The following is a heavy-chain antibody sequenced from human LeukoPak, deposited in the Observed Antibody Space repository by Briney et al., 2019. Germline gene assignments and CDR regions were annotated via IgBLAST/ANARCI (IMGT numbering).Heavy chain of an antibody. J-gene: IGHJ4*02. D-gene: IGHD3-22*01. CDR2: INSYGSST. CDR1: GFTFSSYE. Sequence: PGGSLRLSCAASGFTFSSYEMNWVRQAPGKGLVWVSRINSYGSSTNYADSVKGRFTISRDNAKNTLYLQMNSLRAEDTAVYYCARDKEDSSGFPLGYWGQGTLVTVSS. V-gene: IGHV3-74*01. CDR3: ARDKEDSSGFPLGY.